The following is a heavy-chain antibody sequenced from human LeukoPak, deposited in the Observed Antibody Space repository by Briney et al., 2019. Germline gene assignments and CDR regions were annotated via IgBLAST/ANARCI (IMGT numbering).Heavy chain of an antibody. CDR2: ISYDGSNK. D-gene: IGHD6-13*01. J-gene: IGHJ4*02. V-gene: IGHV3-30*18. CDR3: AKVWGYSPASGDY. Sequence: GGSLRLSCAASGFTFSSYGMHWVRQAPGKGLEWVAVISYDGSNKYYADSVKGRFTISRDNSKNTLYLQMNSLRAEDTAVYYCAKVWGYSPASGDYWGQGTPVTVSS. CDR1: GFTFSSYG.